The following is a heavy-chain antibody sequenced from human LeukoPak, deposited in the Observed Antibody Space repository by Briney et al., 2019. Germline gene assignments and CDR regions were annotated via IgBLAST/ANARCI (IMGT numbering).Heavy chain of an antibody. CDR3: ARDKGYDFWSGYYTNWFDP. Sequence: GGSLRLSCAASGNYWMHWVRQAPGKGLEWVAVISYDGSNKYYADSVKGRFTISRDNSKNTLYLQMNSLRAEDTAVYYCARDKGYDFWSGYYTNWFDPWGQGTLVTVSS. D-gene: IGHD3-3*01. J-gene: IGHJ5*02. CDR1: GNYW. V-gene: IGHV3-30*03. CDR2: ISYDGSNK.